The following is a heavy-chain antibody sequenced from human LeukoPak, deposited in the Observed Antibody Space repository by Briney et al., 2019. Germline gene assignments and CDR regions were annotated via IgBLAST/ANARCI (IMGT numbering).Heavy chain of an antibody. CDR1: GGSISSYY. V-gene: IGHV4-59*12. Sequence: PSETLSLTCTVSGGSISSYYWSWIRQPPGKGLEWIGYIYYSGSTNYNPSLKSRVTISVDRSKNQFSLKLSSVTAADTAVYYCAREIPRNYFDYWGQGTLVTVSS. CDR2: IYYSGST. CDR3: AREIPRNYFDY. J-gene: IGHJ4*02.